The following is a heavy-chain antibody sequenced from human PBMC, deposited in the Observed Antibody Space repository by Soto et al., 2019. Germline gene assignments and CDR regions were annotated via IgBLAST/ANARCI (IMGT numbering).Heavy chain of an antibody. V-gene: IGHV1-8*01. Sequence: QVQLVQSGAEVKKPGASVKVSCKASGYTFTSSDINWVRQATGQGLEGMGWMHPNSGNTGYAQKFQGRVTMTGNTSISTAYVELSSLGSEDTSVYYCARGSRRYGRGSRYFDYWGQGTLVTVSS. CDR2: MHPNSGNT. D-gene: IGHD3-10*01. J-gene: IGHJ4*02. CDR1: GYTFTSSD. CDR3: ARGSRRYGRGSRYFDY.